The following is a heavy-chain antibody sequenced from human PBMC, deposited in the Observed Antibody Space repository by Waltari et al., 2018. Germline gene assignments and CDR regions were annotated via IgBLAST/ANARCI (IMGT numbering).Heavy chain of an antibody. CDR2: IYHSGST. V-gene: IGHV4-38-2*02. Sequence: QVQLQESGPGLVKPSETLSLTCAVSGYSISSGYYWGWIRQPPGKGLEWIGSIYHSGSTYYNPSLKVRVTISVDTSKNQFSLKLSSVTAADTAVYYCARETLWFGELLPDDYWGQGTLVTVSS. CDR1: GYSISSGYY. D-gene: IGHD3-10*01. J-gene: IGHJ4*02. CDR3: ARETLWFGELLPDDY.